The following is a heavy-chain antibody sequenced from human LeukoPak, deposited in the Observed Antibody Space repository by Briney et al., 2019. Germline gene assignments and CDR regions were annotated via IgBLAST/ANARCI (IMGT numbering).Heavy chain of an antibody. J-gene: IGHJ4*02. V-gene: IGHV3-7*01. D-gene: IGHD5-18*01. Sequence: GGSLRLSCAASGFTVSSNYVNWVRQAPGKGLEWVAIINQNGNEKYYVDSVKGRSTISRDNAKNSLFFQMNSLRAEDTAVYFCVLGYSYGYLFDYWGQGTLVTVAS. CDR3: VLGYSYGYLFDY. CDR1: GFTVSSNY. CDR2: INQNGNEK.